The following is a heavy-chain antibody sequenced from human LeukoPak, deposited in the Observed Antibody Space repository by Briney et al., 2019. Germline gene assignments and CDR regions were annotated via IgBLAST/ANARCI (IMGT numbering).Heavy chain of an antibody. CDR2: IGRSGGSA. J-gene: IGHJ4*02. CDR1: GFTFNNYA. D-gene: IGHD6-6*01. CDR3: AKDRLNLEARSIDY. Sequence: PGGSLRLSCTASGFTFNNYAMNWVRQAPRKGLEWVTGIGRSGGSADYADSVLGRFTVSRDNSKNTLYLQMNNLRAEDTALYFCAKDRLNLEARSIDYWGQGTLVTVSS. V-gene: IGHV3-23*01.